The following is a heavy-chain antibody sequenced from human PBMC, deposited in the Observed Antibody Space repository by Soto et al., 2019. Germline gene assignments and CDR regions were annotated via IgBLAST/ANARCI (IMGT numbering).Heavy chain of an antibody. D-gene: IGHD2-2*01. Sequence: ASVKVSCKASGYAFAIYHMHWVRQAPGQGLEWMGIIDPSGGSTSYAQKFRGRVTMTRDTSTSTVYMELSSLRAEDTAVYYCGRGGGCSSTTSLTNCNADWFDPWGQGTLVTVSS. CDR3: GRGGGCSSTTSLTNCNADWFDP. V-gene: IGHV1-46*01. CDR2: IDPSGGST. J-gene: IGHJ5*02. CDR1: GYAFAIYH.